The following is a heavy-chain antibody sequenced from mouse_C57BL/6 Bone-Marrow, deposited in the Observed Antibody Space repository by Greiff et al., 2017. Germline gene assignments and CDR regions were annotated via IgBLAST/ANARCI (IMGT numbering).Heavy chain of an antibody. D-gene: IGHD1-1*01. J-gene: IGHJ4*01. V-gene: IGHV1-85*01. Sequence: QVQLKQSGPELVKPGASVKLSCKASGYTFTSYDINWVKQRPGQGLEWIGWIYPRDGRTKYNEKFKGKATLTVDTSSSTAYRELHSLTSEDSAVYFCARYRSSWYYAMDYWGQGTSVTVSS. CDR1: GYTFTSYD. CDR3: ARYRSSWYYAMDY. CDR2: IYPRDGRT.